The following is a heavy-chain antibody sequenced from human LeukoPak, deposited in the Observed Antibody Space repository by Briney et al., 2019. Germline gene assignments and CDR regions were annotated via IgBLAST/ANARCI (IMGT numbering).Heavy chain of an antibody. CDR1: EFTVNDYY. Sequence: GGSLRLSCAVSEFTVNDYYMSWIRQAPGKGLEWVSDIGGSDSIVAYADSVKGRFSISRDFAKNSVVLQMNSLRAEDTAVYYCTRERRGSYYAFESWGQGTLVSVSS. CDR2: IGGSDSIV. D-gene: IGHD3-16*01. J-gene: IGHJ4*01. V-gene: IGHV3-11*01. CDR3: TRERRGSYYAFES.